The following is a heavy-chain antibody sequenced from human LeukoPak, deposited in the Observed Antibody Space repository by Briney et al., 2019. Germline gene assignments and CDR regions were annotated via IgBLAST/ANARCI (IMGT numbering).Heavy chain of an antibody. D-gene: IGHD3-22*01. J-gene: IGHJ4*02. CDR1: GFTFSSYA. CDR2: ISGSGGST. Sequence: GGSLRLSCAASGFTFSSYAMSWVRQAPGKGLEWVSAISGSGGSTYYADSVKGRFTISRDNSKNTLYLQMNSLRAEDTAVYYCAKVLTTMIVVVIRSFDYWGQGTLVTVSS. CDR3: AKVLTTMIVVVIRSFDY. V-gene: IGHV3-23*01.